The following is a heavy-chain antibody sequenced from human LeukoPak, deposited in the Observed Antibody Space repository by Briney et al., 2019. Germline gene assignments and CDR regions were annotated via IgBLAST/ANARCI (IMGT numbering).Heavy chain of an antibody. J-gene: IGHJ2*01. Sequence: SETLSLTCTVSGGSISSYYWSWIRHPPGKGLEWIGYIYYSGSTNYNPSLKSRVTISVDTSKNQFSLKLSSVTAADTAVYYCATPSLGYCSGTSCYDWYFDLWGRGTLVTVSS. CDR3: ATPSLGYCSGTSCYDWYFDL. V-gene: IGHV4-59*01. D-gene: IGHD2-2*01. CDR1: GGSISSYY. CDR2: IYYSGST.